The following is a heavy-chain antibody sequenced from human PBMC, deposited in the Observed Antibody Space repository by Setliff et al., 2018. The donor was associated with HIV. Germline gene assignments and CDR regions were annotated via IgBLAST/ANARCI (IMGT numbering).Heavy chain of an antibody. CDR2: IYTGDTEA. CDR3: VRPKPYGSGAGTFEL. Sequence: GESLKISCKGSGYIFGLYWIAWVRQMPGKGLEGVGIIYTGDTEARDSPSFQGKVTISADKSISTAYLQWSSVKTSDSAMYFCVRPKPYGSGAGTFELWGQGTVGTVSS. J-gene: IGHJ3*01. V-gene: IGHV5-51*01. CDR1: GYIFGLYW. D-gene: IGHD3-10*01.